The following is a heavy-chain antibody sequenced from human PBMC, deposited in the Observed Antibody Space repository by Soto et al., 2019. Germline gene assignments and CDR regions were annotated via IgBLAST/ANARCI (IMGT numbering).Heavy chain of an antibody. CDR1: GFTFSDYY. CDR2: SSSTGAVI. V-gene: IGHV3-11*01. D-gene: IGHD3-10*01. CDR3: ARIGEFYGTGSYGNSDVIDI. Sequence: PGGSLRLSCEASGFTFSDYYMTWARQAPGKGLEWIAYSSSTGAVIYYADSVQGRFTISRDNPKNSLHLQMDSLRPEDTAVYYCARIGEFYGTGSYGNSDVIDIWGQGTLVTVSS. J-gene: IGHJ3*02.